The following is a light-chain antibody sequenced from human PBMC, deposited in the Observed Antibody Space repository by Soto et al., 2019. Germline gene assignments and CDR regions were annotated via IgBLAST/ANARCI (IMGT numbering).Light chain of an antibody. CDR1: SSDVESNSL. CDR3: CSYAGSSTFVV. CDR2: EGN. Sequence: QSALTQPASVSGSPGQSITISCIGTSSDVESNSLVSWYQQHPGRAPKLMIYEGNKRPSAVSNRFSGSKSGTTASLTISGLQVEDEADYYCCSYAGSSTFVVFGGGTKLTVL. V-gene: IGLV2-23*01. J-gene: IGLJ2*01.